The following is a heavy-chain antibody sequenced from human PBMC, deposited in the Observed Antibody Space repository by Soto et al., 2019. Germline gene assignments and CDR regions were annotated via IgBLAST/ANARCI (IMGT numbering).Heavy chain of an antibody. Sequence: ESGPTLVKPTETLTLTCTFSGFSLSTRGVGVGWIRQPPGKALEWLALIYWDDDKRYNPSLKSRLTITKDTSKDQVVLTVTNMDPVDIATYFCARDSSGWYGLDYWGQGILVTVSS. CDR2: IYWDDDK. V-gene: IGHV2-5*02. CDR3: ARDSSGWYGLDY. D-gene: IGHD6-19*01. J-gene: IGHJ4*02. CDR1: GFSLSTRGVG.